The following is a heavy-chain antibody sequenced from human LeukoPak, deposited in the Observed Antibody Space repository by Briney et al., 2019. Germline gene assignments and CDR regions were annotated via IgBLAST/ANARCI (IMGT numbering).Heavy chain of an antibody. CDR2: IYYSGTT. D-gene: IGHD4-11*01. Sequence: SETLSLTCTVSGGSISSSDSYWGWIRQPPGKGLEWIGNIYYSGTTFYNPSLKSRVTISVDTSKKQFSLKLTSVTAADTAVYYCARHSAVTTFPLDPWGQGALVTVSS. CDR1: GGSISSSDSY. CDR3: ARHSAVTTFPLDP. J-gene: IGHJ5*02. V-gene: IGHV4-39*01.